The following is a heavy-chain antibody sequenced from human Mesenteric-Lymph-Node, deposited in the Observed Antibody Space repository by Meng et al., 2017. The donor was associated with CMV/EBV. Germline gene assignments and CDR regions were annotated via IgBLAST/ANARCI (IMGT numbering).Heavy chain of an antibody. CDR3: ARGRARFLEWSSDYYYYAMDV. J-gene: IGHJ6*02. CDR1: GGTFNNYA. V-gene: IGHV1-69*05. D-gene: IGHD3-3*01. CDR2: IIPIFATA. Sequence: SVKVSCKASGGTFNNYAISWVRQAPGQGLEWVGGIIPIFATANFAQQFQGRVTITTDESTSTAYMELSSLRPEDTAVYYCARGRARFLEWSSDYYYYAMDVWGQGTTVTVSS.